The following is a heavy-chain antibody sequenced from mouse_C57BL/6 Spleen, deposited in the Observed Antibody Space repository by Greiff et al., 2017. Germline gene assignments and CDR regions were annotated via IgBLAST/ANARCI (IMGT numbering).Heavy chain of an antibody. CDR3: ARDRGVYDCTGDWYFDV. D-gene: IGHD2-3*01. J-gene: IGHJ1*03. CDR1: GYSITSGYY. CDR2: ISYDGGN. V-gene: IGHV3-6*01. Sequence: EVKLVESGPGLVKPSQSLSLTCSVTGYSITSGYYWNWIRQFPGNKLEWMGYISYDGGNNYNPSLKNRISITRDTSKNQFFLKLNSVTTEDTATNYCARDRGVYDCTGDWYFDVWGTGTTVTVSS.